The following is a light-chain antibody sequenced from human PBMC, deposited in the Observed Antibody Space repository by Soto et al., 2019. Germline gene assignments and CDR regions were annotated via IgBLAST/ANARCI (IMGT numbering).Light chain of an antibody. V-gene: IGKV3-15*01. CDR3: QQYNNWPLT. Sequence: EIELTQSPVTLSVSPGERATLSCRASQSVSSDLAWFQQKPGQAPRLLIYGASTRATGIPARFSGSGSGTEFTLTISSLQSEAFAIYYCQQYNNWPLTFGGGTKVEIK. CDR2: GAS. J-gene: IGKJ4*01. CDR1: QSVSSD.